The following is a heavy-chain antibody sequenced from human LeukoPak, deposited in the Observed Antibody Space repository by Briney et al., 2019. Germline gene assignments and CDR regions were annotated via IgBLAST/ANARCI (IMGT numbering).Heavy chain of an antibody. D-gene: IGHD4-23*01. CDR2: INPNSGAT. Sequence: ASVTVSCKASGYISTAYYMHWVRQAPGQGLEWMGWINPNSGATNFAQRFQGRVTMTRDTSISTAYMELSRLTSDDTAVYFCASSLERDEGNSAGDYWGQGTLVTVSS. CDR1: GYISTAYY. CDR3: ASSLERDEGNSAGDY. J-gene: IGHJ4*02. V-gene: IGHV1-2*02.